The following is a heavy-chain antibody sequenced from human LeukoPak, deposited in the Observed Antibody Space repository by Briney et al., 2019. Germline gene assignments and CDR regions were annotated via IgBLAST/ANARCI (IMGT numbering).Heavy chain of an antibody. CDR2: ISWNSGSI. V-gene: IGHV3-9*01. Sequence: GGSLRLSCAASGFTFDDYAMHWVRQAPGKGLEWISGISWNSGSIGYADSVKGRFTISRDNAKNSLYLQMNSLRAEDTALYYCAKEDRRGRHFDYWGQGTLVTVSS. D-gene: IGHD3-16*01. CDR1: GFTFDDYA. CDR3: AKEDRRGRHFDY. J-gene: IGHJ4*02.